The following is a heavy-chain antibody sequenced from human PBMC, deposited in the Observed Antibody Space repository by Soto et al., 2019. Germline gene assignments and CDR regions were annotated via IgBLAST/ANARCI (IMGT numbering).Heavy chain of an antibody. V-gene: IGHV3-13*01. CDR2: IGTAGDT. CDR3: ARDSGYYGMDV. J-gene: IGHJ6*02. D-gene: IGHD2-8*02. Sequence: PGGSLRLSCEASGCTFSSHDMHWVRQATGKGLEWVSTIGTAGDTYYPGSVKGRFTISRENAKNALYLQMDSLRVGDTAVYYCARDSGYYGMDVWGQGTTVTVSS. CDR1: GCTFSSHD.